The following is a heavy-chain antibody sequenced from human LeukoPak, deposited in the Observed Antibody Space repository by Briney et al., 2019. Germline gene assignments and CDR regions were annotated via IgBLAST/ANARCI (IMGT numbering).Heavy chain of an antibody. V-gene: IGHV3-23*01. CDR2: ISGSGGST. D-gene: IGHD3-9*01. J-gene: IGHJ4*02. CDR1: GFTFSSYA. Sequence: GGSLRLSCAASGFTFSSYAMSWVRQAPGKGLEGVSAISGSGGSTYYADSVKGRFTISKDNSKNTLYLQMNSLRAEDTAVYYCAKLRYFDWLPTNYWGQGTLVTVSS. CDR3: AKLRYFDWLPTNY.